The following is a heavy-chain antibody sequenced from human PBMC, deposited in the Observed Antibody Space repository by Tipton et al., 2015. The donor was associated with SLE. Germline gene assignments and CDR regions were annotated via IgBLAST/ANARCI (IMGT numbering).Heavy chain of an antibody. J-gene: IGHJ6*03. CDR1: GGSISSGDYY. CDR2: IYHSGST. V-gene: IGHV4-30-4*01. Sequence: LRLSCTVSGGSISSGDYYWSWIRQPPGKGLEWIGSIYHSGSTYYNPSLKSRVTISVDTSKNQFSLKLSSVTAADTAVYFCARGGGGVYYYYMDVWGKGTTVTVSS. CDR3: ARGGGGVYYYYMDV. D-gene: IGHD3-10*01.